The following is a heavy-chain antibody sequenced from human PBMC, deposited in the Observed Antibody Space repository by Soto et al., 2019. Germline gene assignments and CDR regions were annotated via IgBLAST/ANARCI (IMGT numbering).Heavy chain of an antibody. Sequence: SETLSLTCTVSGGSIKNYYWSWIRQPPGKGVEWIGYVYYSGSAYYNPSLKSRVTISVDTSKNQFSLKLTSVTAADTAVYYCARDPAPWGQGTLVTVSS. CDR3: ARDPAP. J-gene: IGHJ5*02. CDR1: GGSIKNYY. V-gene: IGHV4-59*12. CDR2: VYYSGSA.